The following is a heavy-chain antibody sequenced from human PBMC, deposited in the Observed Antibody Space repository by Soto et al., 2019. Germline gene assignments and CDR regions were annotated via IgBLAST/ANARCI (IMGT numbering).Heavy chain of an antibody. D-gene: IGHD6-19*01. J-gene: IGHJ4*02. CDR1: GGTFSSYA. Sequence: ASVKVSCKASGGTFSSYAISWVRQAPGQGLEWMGGIIPIFGTANYAQKFQGRVTITADESTSTAYMELSSLRSEDTAVYYCARGRYSSGWYGYFDYWGQGTLVTVSS. CDR3: ARGRYSSGWYGYFDY. CDR2: IIPIFGTA. V-gene: IGHV1-69*13.